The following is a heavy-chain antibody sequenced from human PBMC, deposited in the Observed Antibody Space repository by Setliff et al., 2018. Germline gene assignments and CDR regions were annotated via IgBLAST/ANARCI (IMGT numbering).Heavy chain of an antibody. Sequence: SVKVSCKASGGTFSSYAISWVRQAPGQGLEWMGGIIPIFGTANYAQKFQGRITMTTDTSTSTAYMELRSLRSDDTAIYYCARAPRLEWILPTFDYWGQGTPVTVS. J-gene: IGHJ4*02. CDR3: ARAPRLEWILPTFDY. D-gene: IGHD3-3*01. CDR2: IIPIFGTA. CDR1: GGTFSSYA. V-gene: IGHV1-69*05.